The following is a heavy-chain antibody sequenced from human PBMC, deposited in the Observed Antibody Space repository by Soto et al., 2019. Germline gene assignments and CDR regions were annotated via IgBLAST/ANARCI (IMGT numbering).Heavy chain of an antibody. Sequence: KPGGSLRLSCAASGFTFSSYSMNWVRQSPGKGLEWVSSISSSSSYIYYADSVKGRFTISRDNAKNSLYLQMNSLRAEDTAAYYCARSGSGSYYTPDYYYYYGMDVWGQGTTVTVSS. D-gene: IGHD3-10*01. CDR1: GFTFSSYS. J-gene: IGHJ6*02. CDR3: ARSGSGSYYTPDYYYYYGMDV. V-gene: IGHV3-21*01. CDR2: ISSSSSYI.